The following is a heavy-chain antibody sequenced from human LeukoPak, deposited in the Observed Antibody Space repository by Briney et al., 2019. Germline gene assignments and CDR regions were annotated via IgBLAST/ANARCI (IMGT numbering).Heavy chain of an antibody. CDR1: GFSLRSSE. Sequence: PGGSLRLSCAASGFSLRSSEMNWVRQAPGKGPEWVAHINSADNVEYYTDSVRGRFTMSRDNAKDLLYLQMNSLRDEDTAVYYCAREGYSSSWNYFDYWGQGALVTVSS. D-gene: IGHD6-13*01. J-gene: IGHJ4*02. CDR3: AREGYSSSWNYFDY. V-gene: IGHV3-48*03. CDR2: INSADNVE.